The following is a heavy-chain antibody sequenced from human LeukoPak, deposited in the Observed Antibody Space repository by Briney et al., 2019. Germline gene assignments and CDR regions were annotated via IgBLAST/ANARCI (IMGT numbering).Heavy chain of an antibody. CDR3: ARVGRHSSGPSPFDY. J-gene: IGHJ4*02. D-gene: IGHD6-19*01. CDR1: GGSISSYY. CDR2: IYYSGST. V-gene: IGHV4-59*12. Sequence: SETLSLTCTVSGGSISSYYWSWIRQPPGKGLEWIGYIYYSGSTNYNPSLKSRVTISVDTSKNQFSLKLSSVTAADTAMYYCARVGRHSSGPSPFDYWGQGTLVTVSS.